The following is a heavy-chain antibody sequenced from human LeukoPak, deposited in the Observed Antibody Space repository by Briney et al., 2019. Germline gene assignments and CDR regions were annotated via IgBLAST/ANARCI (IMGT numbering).Heavy chain of an antibody. CDR3: ARVIGGGYYYYYMDV. Sequence: PSETLSLTCTESGGSISSYYWSWIRQPPGKGLEWIGYIYYSGSTNYNPSLKSRVTISVDTSKNQFSLKLSSVTAADTAVYYCARVIGGGYYYYYMDVWGKGTTVTISS. J-gene: IGHJ6*03. CDR2: IYYSGST. V-gene: IGHV4-59*01. D-gene: IGHD3-16*01. CDR1: GGSISSYY.